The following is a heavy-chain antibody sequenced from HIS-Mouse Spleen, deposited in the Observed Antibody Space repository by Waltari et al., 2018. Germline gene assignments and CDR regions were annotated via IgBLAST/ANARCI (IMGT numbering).Heavy chain of an antibody. CDR3: ARDFHDFWSGYYGGDKKHDAFDI. CDR1: GGSISSYY. CDR2: IYTSGST. V-gene: IGHV4-4*07. J-gene: IGHJ3*02. Sequence: QVQLQESGPGLVKPSETLSPPCTVSGGSISSYYCRWIRQPAGKGLDRCGRIYTSGSTNYNPSLKSRVTMSVDTSKNQFSLKLSSVTAADTAVYYCARDFHDFWSGYYGGDKKHDAFDIWGQGTMVTVSS. D-gene: IGHD3-3*01.